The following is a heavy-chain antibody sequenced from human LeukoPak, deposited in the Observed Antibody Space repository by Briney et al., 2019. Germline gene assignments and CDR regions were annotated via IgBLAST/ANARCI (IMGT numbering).Heavy chain of an antibody. Sequence: GESLKISCKGYGYNFSDYWIGWVRQMPGKGLEWMGIIFPGDSDTKYSPSFQGQVTISVDKSPSTAYLQWTSLRASDTAIYYCARHGLGGCSGGRCFTSFHYYGMDVWGQGTTVTVSS. CDR2: IFPGDSDT. J-gene: IGHJ6*02. D-gene: IGHD2-15*01. V-gene: IGHV5-51*01. CDR3: ARHGLGGCSGGRCFTSFHYYGMDV. CDR1: GYNFSDYW.